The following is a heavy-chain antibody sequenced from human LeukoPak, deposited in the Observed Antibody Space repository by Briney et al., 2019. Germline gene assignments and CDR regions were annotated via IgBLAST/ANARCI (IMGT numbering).Heavy chain of an antibody. Sequence: SETLSLTCAVSGASFSDYYWSWIRQPPGKGLEWIGDLSYSGNANYNPSLKSRVTISVDTSKNQFSLKLSSVTAADTAVYYCARGRLGPESVTARESPFDYWGQGTLVTVSS. D-gene: IGHD4-23*01. CDR2: LSYSGNA. CDR3: ARGRLGPESVTARESPFDY. J-gene: IGHJ4*02. V-gene: IGHV4-59*12. CDR1: GASFSDYY.